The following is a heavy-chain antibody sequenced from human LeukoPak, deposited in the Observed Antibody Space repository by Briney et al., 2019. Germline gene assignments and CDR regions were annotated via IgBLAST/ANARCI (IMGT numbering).Heavy chain of an antibody. CDR2: INPSGGSA. Sequence: GASVKVSCKASGGTFSSNAISWVRQAPGQGLEWMGIINPSGGSASYAQKLQGRVTMTRDTSTSTVYMEVSSLRSEDTAVYYCARDVASSGYYWDWGQGTLVTVSS. D-gene: IGHD3-22*01. V-gene: IGHV1-46*01. CDR1: GGTFSSNA. CDR3: ARDVASSGYYWD. J-gene: IGHJ4*02.